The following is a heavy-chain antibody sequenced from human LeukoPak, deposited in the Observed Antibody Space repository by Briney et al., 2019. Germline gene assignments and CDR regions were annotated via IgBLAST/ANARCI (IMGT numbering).Heavy chain of an antibody. J-gene: IGHJ5*02. D-gene: IGHD2-21*01. Sequence: GGSLRLSCAASGFSLSSYTMSLVRQAPRKGLEWVSGISDRRSTTYYADSVKGRFTISRDNSKNTLYLQMNSLRAEDTAVYYCAKEGFALGLFDPWGQGTLVTVSS. V-gene: IGHV3-23*01. CDR1: GFSLSSYT. CDR2: ISDRRSTT. CDR3: AKEGFALGLFDP.